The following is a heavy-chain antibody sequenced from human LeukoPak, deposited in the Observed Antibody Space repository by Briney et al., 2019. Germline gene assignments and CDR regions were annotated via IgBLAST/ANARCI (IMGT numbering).Heavy chain of an antibody. Sequence: ASVKVSCKASGGAFSSYAISWVRQAPGQGLEWMGIINPSGGSTSYAQKFQGRVTMTRDTSTSTVYMELSSLRSEDTAVYYCARDSADGIAVAGTFDYWGQGTLVTVSS. V-gene: IGHV1-46*01. CDR2: INPSGGST. J-gene: IGHJ4*02. CDR1: GGAFSSYA. D-gene: IGHD6-19*01. CDR3: ARDSADGIAVAGTFDY.